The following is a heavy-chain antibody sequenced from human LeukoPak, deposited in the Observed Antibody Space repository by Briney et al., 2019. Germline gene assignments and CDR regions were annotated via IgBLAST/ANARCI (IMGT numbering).Heavy chain of an antibody. J-gene: IGHJ4*02. CDR2: MSPNSGDT. Sequence: ASVKVSCKASGYTFTSHDIDWVRQATGQGLEWMGWMSPNSGDTGYAQKFQGRVTMTSDSSISTAYMELSSLRSEDTAIYYCVRTPPNWGFDYWGQGTLVTVSS. V-gene: IGHV1-8*01. CDR1: GYTFTSHD. CDR3: VRTPPNWGFDY. D-gene: IGHD7-27*01.